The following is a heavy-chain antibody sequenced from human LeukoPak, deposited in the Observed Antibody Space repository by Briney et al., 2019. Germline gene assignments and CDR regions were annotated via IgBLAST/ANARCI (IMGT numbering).Heavy chain of an antibody. J-gene: IGHJ5*02. CDR2: VIAISGTT. V-gene: IGHV1-69*13. CDR1: GGTFRNYA. CDR3: ARGEPEWLSLNWFDP. D-gene: IGHD3-3*01. Sequence: SVKVSCKASGGTFRNYAITWVRQAPGQGLEWMGGVIAISGTTNYAQKFQGRVTITADESTSTAYMELSSLRSEDTAVYYCARGEPEWLSLNWFDPWGQGTLVTVSS.